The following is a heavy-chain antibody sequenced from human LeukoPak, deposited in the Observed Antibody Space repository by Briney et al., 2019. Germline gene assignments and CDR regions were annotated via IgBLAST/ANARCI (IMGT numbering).Heavy chain of an antibody. CDR1: GYTFTSND. V-gene: IGHV1-8*01. J-gene: IGHJ4*02. D-gene: IGHD7-27*01. CDR3: ARAPRNWGFDY. CDR2: MNPNSGAT. Sequence: ASVKVSRKASGYTFTSNDINWLRQATGQGPEWMGWMNPNSGATGYAQKFQGRVTMTRSTSLNTAYMELSSLRSEDTAEYYCARAPRNWGFDYWGQGTLVTVSS.